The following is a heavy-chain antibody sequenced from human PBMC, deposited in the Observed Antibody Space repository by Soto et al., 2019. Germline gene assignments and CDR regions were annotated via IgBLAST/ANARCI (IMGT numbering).Heavy chain of an antibody. D-gene: IGHD6-13*01. CDR3: ARARATIAAAAIFDC. J-gene: IGHJ4*02. CDR2: MYNTGST. Sequence: SETLSLTCTVSGGSISSYYWSWIRQPPGKGLEWIGYMYNTGSTIYNPSLKSRVTISVDTSKNQFSLKLNSVTAADTAVYYCARARATIAAAAIFDCWGQGTLVTVSS. V-gene: IGHV4-59*12. CDR1: GGSISSYY.